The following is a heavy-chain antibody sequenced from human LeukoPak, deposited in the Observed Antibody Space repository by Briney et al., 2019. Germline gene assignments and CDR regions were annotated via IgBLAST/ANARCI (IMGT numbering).Heavy chain of an antibody. D-gene: IGHD3-10*01. Sequence: PGGSLRLSCAASGISVNTAWMNWVRQAPGKGLEYIGRIKSENDGGTIYYAAPVEGRFTISRDDSRNTLYLQMNSLKIEDTALYYCTTDFRVWGQGSLVTVSS. CDR1: GISVNTAW. CDR3: TTDFRV. J-gene: IGHJ1*01. CDR2: IKSENDGGTI. V-gene: IGHV3-15*01.